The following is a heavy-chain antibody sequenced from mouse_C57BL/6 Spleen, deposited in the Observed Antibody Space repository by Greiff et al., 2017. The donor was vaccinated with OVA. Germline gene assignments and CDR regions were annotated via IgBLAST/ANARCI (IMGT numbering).Heavy chain of an antibody. CDR3: TRGAYYSNYPDV. J-gene: IGHJ1*03. V-gene: IGHV1-80*01. CDR1: GYAFSSYW. Sequence: QVQLKESGAELVKPGASVKISCKASGYAFSSYWMNWVKQRPGKGLEWIGQIYPGDGDTNYNGKFKGKATLTADKSSSTAYMQLSSLTSEDSAVYFCTRGAYYSNYPDVWGTGTTVTVSS. D-gene: IGHD2-5*01. CDR2: IYPGDGDT.